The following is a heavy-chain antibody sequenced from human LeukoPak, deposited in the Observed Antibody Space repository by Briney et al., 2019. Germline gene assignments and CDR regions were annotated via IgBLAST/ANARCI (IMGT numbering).Heavy chain of an antibody. D-gene: IGHD3-22*01. CDR2: ISGSGGST. CDR3: AKDLAMIVVVITPGADY. V-gene: IGHV3-23*01. J-gene: IGHJ4*02. Sequence: GGSLRLSCAASGFTFSSYSMNWVRQAPGKGLEWVSAISGSGGSTYYADSVRGRFTISGDNSKNTLYLQMNSLRAEDTAVYYCAKDLAMIVVVITPGADYWGQGTLVTVSS. CDR1: GFTFSSYS.